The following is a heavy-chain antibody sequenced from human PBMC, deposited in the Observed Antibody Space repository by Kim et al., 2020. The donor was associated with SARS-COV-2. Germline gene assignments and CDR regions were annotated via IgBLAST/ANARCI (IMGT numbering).Heavy chain of an antibody. CDR2: IDAVIGKT. CDR1: GNTFTSDD. Sequence: ASVKVSCKASGNTFTSDDMTWVRQAPGQGLEWMGKIDAVIGKTDYAQKFQGRVTITTDTSTSTAYMELSSLRSEDTAVYYCARRRATGCAVLDDYCG. V-gene: IGHV1-3*01. CDR3: ARRRATGCAVLDDY. J-gene: IGHJ4*01. D-gene: IGHD5-12*01.